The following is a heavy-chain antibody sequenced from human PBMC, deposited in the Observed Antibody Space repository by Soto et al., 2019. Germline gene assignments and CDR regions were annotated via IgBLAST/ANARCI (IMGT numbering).Heavy chain of an antibody. CDR1: GITFSGYW. CDR2: VDSDGSGT. V-gene: IGHV3-74*01. J-gene: IGHJ4*02. CDR3: ATVFEH. Sequence: EVQLVESGGGSVQPGGSLGLSCVASGITFSGYWMHWVRQVPGKGLVWVARVDSDGSGTSYADSVKGRFTISRDNAKNTLYLQMNSLRVEDTAVYYCATVFEHWGQGIPVTVSS.